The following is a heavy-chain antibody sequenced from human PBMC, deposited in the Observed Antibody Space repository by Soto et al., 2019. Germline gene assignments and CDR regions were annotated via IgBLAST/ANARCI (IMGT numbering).Heavy chain of an antibody. D-gene: IGHD2-21*02. Sequence: ASVKVSCKASGYTLNTYYLHWVRQAPGQGLEWMGIIHPSGGGSTYAQKFLGRVTMTRDTSTSTVFMELSSLRSADTAVYCCARGGHIAVVTASFDYWGQGTLVTVSS. CDR1: GYTLNTYY. CDR3: ARGGHIAVVTASFDY. CDR2: IHPSGGGS. J-gene: IGHJ4*02. V-gene: IGHV1-46*02.